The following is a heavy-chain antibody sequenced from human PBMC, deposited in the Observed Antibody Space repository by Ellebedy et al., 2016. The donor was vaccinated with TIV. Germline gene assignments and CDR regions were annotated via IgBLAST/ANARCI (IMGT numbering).Heavy chain of an antibody. J-gene: IGHJ4*02. D-gene: IGHD1-14*01. CDR1: GLTFSRHA. V-gene: IGHV3-23*01. Sequence: GESLKISCAASGLTFSRHAMSWVRQAPGKGLEWVSSITESVVNTYYADSGKGRFTISRDHSKNTLYLQMNSLRAEDTAVYYCAKSPSRKPGLVDSWGQGTLVTVSS. CDR2: ITESVVNT. CDR3: AKSPSRKPGLVDS.